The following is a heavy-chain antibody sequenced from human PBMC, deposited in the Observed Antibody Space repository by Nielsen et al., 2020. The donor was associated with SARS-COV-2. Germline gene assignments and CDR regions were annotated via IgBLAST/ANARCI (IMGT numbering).Heavy chain of an antibody. CDR3: ARGWEYYYDSSGYYDPYYFDY. CDR2: ISSSSSYI. J-gene: IGHJ4*02. D-gene: IGHD3-22*01. V-gene: IGHV3-21*01. Sequence: VRQAPGKGLEWVSSISSSSSYIYYADSVKGRFTISRDNAKNSLYLQMNSLRDEDTAVYYCARGWEYYYDSSGYYDPYYFDYWGQGTLVTVSS.